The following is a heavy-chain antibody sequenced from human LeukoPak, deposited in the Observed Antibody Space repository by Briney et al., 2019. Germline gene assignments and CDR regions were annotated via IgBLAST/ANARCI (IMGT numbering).Heavy chain of an antibody. CDR2: IYSDGNT. J-gene: IGHJ4*02. CDR1: RFTVRSNY. Sequence: PGGSLRLSCAASRFTVRSNYMSCVRQAPGKGLEWVSVIYSDGNTYYADSVKGRFTISRDNSKNTLYLQMNSLRAEDTAVYYCARGARDSSGYYLYYFDYWGQGILVTVSS. D-gene: IGHD3-22*01. V-gene: IGHV3-53*01. CDR3: ARGARDSSGYYLYYFDY.